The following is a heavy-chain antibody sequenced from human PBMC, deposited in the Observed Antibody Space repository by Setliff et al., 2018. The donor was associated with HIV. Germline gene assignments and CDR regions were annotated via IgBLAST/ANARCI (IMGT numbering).Heavy chain of an antibody. CDR1: GDPIFIGGYY. V-gene: IGHV4-31*03. Sequence: KPSETLSLTCTVSGDPIFIGGYYWSWIRQHPGGGLEWIGYIYHTGSTNYNPSLKSRVTISVDTSKNQFSLKLTSVTAADTAVYYCARDRSHPPYYMDVWGKGTTVTVSS. CDR2: IYHTGST. J-gene: IGHJ6*03. CDR3: ARDRSHPPYYMDV.